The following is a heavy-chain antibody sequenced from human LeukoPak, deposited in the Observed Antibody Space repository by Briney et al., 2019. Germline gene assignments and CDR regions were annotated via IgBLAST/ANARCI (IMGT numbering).Heavy chain of an antibody. J-gene: IGHJ5*02. CDR1: GVSISSYY. D-gene: IGHD3-3*01. CDR2: IYYSGST. V-gene: IGHV4-59*01. Sequence: SETLSLTCTVSGVSISSYYWSWIRQPPGKGLEWIGYIYYSGSTNYNPSLKSRVTISVDTSKNQFSLKLSSVTAADTAVYYCARAKTKLRFNEGFDPWGQGTLVTFSS. CDR3: ARAKTKLRFNEGFDP.